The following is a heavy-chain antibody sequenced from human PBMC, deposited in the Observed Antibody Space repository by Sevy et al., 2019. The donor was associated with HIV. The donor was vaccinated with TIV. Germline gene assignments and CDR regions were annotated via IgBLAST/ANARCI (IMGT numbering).Heavy chain of an antibody. J-gene: IGHJ4*02. CDR3: ARDDDLAHGTAFDY. Sequence: SETLSLTCTVSGYSISSGYYWGWIRQPPGKGLACIGNIYHSGSTYYNPSLKSRVTISVDTSKNQFSLKLSPVTAADTAVYYCARDDDLAHGTAFDYWGQGTLVTVSS. D-gene: IGHD6-13*01. V-gene: IGHV4-38-2*02. CDR1: GYSISSGYY. CDR2: IYHSGST.